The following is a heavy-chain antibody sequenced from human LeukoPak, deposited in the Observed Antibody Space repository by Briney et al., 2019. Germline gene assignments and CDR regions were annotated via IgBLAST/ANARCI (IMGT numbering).Heavy chain of an antibody. V-gene: IGHV1-18*01. J-gene: IGHJ4*02. CDR2: ISAYNGNT. D-gene: IGHD3-3*01. Sequence: ASVKVSCKASGYTFTSYGISWVRQAPGQGLEWMGWISAYNGNTNYAQKLPGRVTMTTDTSTSTAYMELRSLRSDDTAVYYCARGRAYYDFWRDFDYWGQGTLVTVSS. CDR3: ARGRAYYDFWRDFDY. CDR1: GYTFTSYG.